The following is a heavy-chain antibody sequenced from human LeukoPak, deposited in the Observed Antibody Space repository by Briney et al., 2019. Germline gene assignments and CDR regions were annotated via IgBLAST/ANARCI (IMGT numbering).Heavy chain of an antibody. J-gene: IGHJ4*02. CDR1: GYTFTSYG. D-gene: IGHD2-2*01. CDR2: ISAYNGNT. Sequence: GASVKVSCKASGYTFTSYGISWVRQAPGQGLEWMGWISAYNGNTNYAQRLQGRVTMTTDTSTSTAYMELRSLRSDDTAVYYCARVVRYCSGTSCYCFDYWGQGTLVTVSS. V-gene: IGHV1-18*04. CDR3: ARVVRYCSGTSCYCFDY.